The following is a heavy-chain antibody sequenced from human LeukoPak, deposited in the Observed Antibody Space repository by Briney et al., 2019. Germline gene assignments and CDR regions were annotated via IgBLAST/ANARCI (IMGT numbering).Heavy chain of an antibody. V-gene: IGHV1-69*04. CDR3: ASGGYCGGDCYSHFRHYGMDV. Sequence: SAKVSCKASGGTFSSYAISWVRQAPGQGLEWMGRIIPIFGIANYAQKFQGRVTITADKSTSTAYMELSSLRSEDTAVYYCASGGYCGGDCYSHFRHYGMDVWGQGTTVTVSS. J-gene: IGHJ6*02. CDR2: IIPIFGIA. D-gene: IGHD2-21*02. CDR1: GGTFSSYA.